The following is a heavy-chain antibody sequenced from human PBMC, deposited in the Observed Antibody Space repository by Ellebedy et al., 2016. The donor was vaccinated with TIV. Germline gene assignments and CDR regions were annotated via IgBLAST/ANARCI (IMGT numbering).Heavy chain of an antibody. J-gene: IGHJ4*02. D-gene: IGHD3-22*01. CDR3: AKSLRGYDSSGSY. CDR1: GFTFSSYS. V-gene: IGHV3-48*01. CDR2: IGSSSSPI. Sequence: GESLKISXAASGFTFSSYSMNWVRQAPGKGLEWVSYIGSSSSPIYYADSVKDRFTISRDNAKSSLYLQMNSLRAEDTALYYCAKSLRGYDSSGSYWGQGTLVTVSS.